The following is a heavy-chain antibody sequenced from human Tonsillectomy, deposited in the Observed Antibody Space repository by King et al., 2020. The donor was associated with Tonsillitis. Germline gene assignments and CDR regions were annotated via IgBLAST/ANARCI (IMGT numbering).Heavy chain of an antibody. V-gene: IGHV4-4*07. CDR1: NGSITSYY. Sequence: QLQESGPGLVKPSETLSLTCTVSNGSITSYYWTWIRQPAGKALDWIGRIHTSGSTNYNPSLKNRVTMSVDTSKSHFSLNFNSVTAADTAVYYCARDKAGVFDSWGQVTLVTVSS. CDR3: ARDKAGVFDS. J-gene: IGHJ4*02. CDR2: IHTSGST. D-gene: IGHD3-10*01.